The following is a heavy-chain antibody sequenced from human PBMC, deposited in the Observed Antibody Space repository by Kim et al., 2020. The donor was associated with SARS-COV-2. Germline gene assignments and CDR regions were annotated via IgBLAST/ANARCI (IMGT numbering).Heavy chain of an antibody. CDR3: ARPLSVAATASYYYGLDV. J-gene: IGHJ6*02. D-gene: IGHD6-19*01. V-gene: IGHV3-74*01. Sequence: KGRFTISRDNAKNTLYLQMNSLRDEDTAVYYCARPLSVAATASYYYGLDVWGQGTTVTVSS.